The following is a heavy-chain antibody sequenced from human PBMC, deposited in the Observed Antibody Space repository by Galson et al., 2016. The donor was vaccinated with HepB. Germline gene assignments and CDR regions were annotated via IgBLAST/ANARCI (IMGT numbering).Heavy chain of an antibody. CDR1: GGSFGDNF. Sequence: ETLSLTCAVYGGSFGDNFWSWIRQAPGKGLEWIGEITEGGDTSYNPSLKSRVSISLDKSKNQFSLRLSSVTAADPAVFYCARRGHYCSGGRWYPTGWYFVLWGRGTLVTVSS. V-gene: IGHV4-34*01. CDR3: ARRGHYCSGGRWYPTGWYFVL. CDR2: ITEGGDT. J-gene: IGHJ2*01. D-gene: IGHD2-15*01.